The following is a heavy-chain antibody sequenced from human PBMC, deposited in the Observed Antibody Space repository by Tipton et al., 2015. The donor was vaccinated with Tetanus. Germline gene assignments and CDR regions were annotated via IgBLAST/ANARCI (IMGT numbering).Heavy chain of an antibody. Sequence: QLVQSGGEVKKPGESLKISCKGSGYIFNNYWIGWVRQKPGKGLEWMGIIYPGDSDTRYSPSFQGQVTISVDKSIITAYLQWSSLEASDTSMFYWARAHFSDGVFNFDFWGQGALVTVAS. CDR1: GYIFNNYW. J-gene: IGHJ4*02. CDR2: IYPGDSDT. V-gene: IGHV5-51*01. CDR3: ARAHFSDGVFNFDF. D-gene: IGHD3-3*01.